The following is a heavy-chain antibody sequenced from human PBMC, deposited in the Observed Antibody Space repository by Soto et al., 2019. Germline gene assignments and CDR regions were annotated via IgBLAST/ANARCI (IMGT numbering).Heavy chain of an antibody. V-gene: IGHV3-30-3*01. CDR1: GFTFSSYA. Sequence: QVQLVESGGGVVQPGRSLRLSCAASGFTFSSYAMHWVRQAPGKGLEWVAVISYDGSNKYYADSVKGRFTISRDNSKNPLYLQMNSLRAEDTAVYYCAREGPYYYGSGPLDYWGQGTLVTVSS. CDR2: ISYDGSNK. J-gene: IGHJ4*02. D-gene: IGHD3-10*01. CDR3: AREGPYYYGSGPLDY.